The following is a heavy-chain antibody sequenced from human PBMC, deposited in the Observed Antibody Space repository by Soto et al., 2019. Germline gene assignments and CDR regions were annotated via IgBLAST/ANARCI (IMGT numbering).Heavy chain of an antibody. J-gene: IGHJ6*03. CDR3: ARIRYSSSSGYYYYSMDV. V-gene: IGHV2-70*11. CDR2: IDWDDDK. CDR1: VFSLSTSGMC. D-gene: IGHD6-6*01. Sequence: SGPTLVNPTQTRTLTCTFSVFSLSTSGMCGSGMGQPPGKALEWLARIDWDDDKYYSTTPKHRLTISKHTSKNQVVLTMTHMAPAATATYYCARIRYSSSSGYYYYSMDVWGKGATVTVSS.